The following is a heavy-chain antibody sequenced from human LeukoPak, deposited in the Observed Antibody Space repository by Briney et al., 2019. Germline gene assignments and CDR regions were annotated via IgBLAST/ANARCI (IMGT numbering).Heavy chain of an antibody. CDR2: IYYSGST. V-gene: IGHV4-59*01. CDR1: GGSISSYY. CDR3: ARGAVADTYYYYYYMDV. J-gene: IGHJ6*03. Sequence: SETLSLTCTVSGGSISSYYWSWIRQPPGKGLEWIGYIYYSGSTNYNPSLKSRVTISVDTSKNQFSLKLSSVTAADTAVYYCARGAVADTYYYYYYMDVWGKGTTVTVSS. D-gene: IGHD6-19*01.